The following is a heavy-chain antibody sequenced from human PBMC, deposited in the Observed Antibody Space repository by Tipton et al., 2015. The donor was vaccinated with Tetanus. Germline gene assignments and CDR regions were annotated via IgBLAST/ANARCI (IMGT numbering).Heavy chain of an antibody. CDR2: HFYRGNT. J-gene: IGHJ2*01. D-gene: IGHD1-26*01. CDR3: ARGPYYPTYFDI. V-gene: IGHV4-61*01. CDR1: GGSVTRGSYY. Sequence: TLSLTCTVSGGSVTRGSYYWNWIRQPPGKGLEWIGYHFYRGNTNYLPSLKSRVAISVDTTKNQVSLQLNSVTAADTAVYYCARGPYYPTYFDIWGRGTLVTVSS.